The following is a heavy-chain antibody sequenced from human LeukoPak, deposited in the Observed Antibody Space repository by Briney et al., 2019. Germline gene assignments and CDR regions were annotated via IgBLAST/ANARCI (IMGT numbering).Heavy chain of an antibody. CDR2: ISAYNGNT. V-gene: IGHV1-18*01. D-gene: IGHD6-6*01. CDR3: ARGRPSSNIAARGNWFDP. Sequence: ASVKVSCKASGYTFTSYGITWVRQAPGQGLEWMGWISAYNGNTNYAQKLQGRVTMTTDTSTSTAYMELRSLRSDGTAVYYCARGRPSSNIAARGNWFDPWGQGTLVTVSS. CDR1: GYTFTSYG. J-gene: IGHJ5*02.